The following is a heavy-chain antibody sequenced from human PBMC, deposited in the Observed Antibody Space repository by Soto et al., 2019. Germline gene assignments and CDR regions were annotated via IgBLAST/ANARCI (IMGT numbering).Heavy chain of an antibody. Sequence: QVQLQQWGAGLLKPSETLSLTCAVYGGSFSPYFWSWIRQPPGKGLEWIGEINHSGSTNYNPSLTRRATLSVDTSKNRVSLKLTSVPAADTAVYYCARLASGWQYYYFDFWGRGTPVTVSS. CDR1: GGSFSPYF. D-gene: IGHD6-19*01. V-gene: IGHV4-34*01. J-gene: IGHJ2*01. CDR3: ARLASGWQYYYFDF. CDR2: INHSGST.